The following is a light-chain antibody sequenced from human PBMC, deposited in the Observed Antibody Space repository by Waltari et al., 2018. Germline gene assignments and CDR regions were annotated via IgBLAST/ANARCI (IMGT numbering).Light chain of an antibody. J-gene: IGLJ3*02. CDR3: ATWDDRLRGWV. Sequence: QSVMTQPPSASETPGQMVTISCSGGTSNIGSNTVHWYQKFPVTAPKLLIYSNNQRPSWVPDRFSRFKSCTSSSPAITGLQSEDVADYFFATWDDRLRGWVFGRGTKLSVL. CDR1: TSNIGSNT. V-gene: IGLV1-44*01. CDR2: SNN.